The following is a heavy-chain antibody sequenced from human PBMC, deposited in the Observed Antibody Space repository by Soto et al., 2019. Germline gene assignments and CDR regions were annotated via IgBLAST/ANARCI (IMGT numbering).Heavy chain of an antibody. D-gene: IGHD2-2*01. Sequence: PGGSLRLSCAASGFTFSSYAMSWVRQAPGKGLEWVSAISGSGGSTYYADSVKGRFTISRDNSKNTLYLQMNSLRAEDTAVYYCAKYPIKVPAAHPFDYWGQGTLVTVSS. CDR2: ISGSGGST. CDR3: AKYPIKVPAAHPFDY. CDR1: GFTFSSYA. V-gene: IGHV3-23*01. J-gene: IGHJ4*02.